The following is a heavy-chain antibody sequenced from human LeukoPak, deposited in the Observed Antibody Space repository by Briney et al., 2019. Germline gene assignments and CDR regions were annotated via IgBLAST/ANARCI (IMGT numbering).Heavy chain of an antibody. D-gene: IGHD3-10*01. CDR1: GGSFSGYY. J-gene: IGHJ4*02. CDR2: INHSGSA. Sequence: SETLSLTCAVYGGSFSGYYWSWIRQPPGKGLEWIGDINHSGSANYNPSLKSRVTMSVDSSKKHFSLKLNSVTAADTAVYYCARRYPSVRGANLRPQEVRKYYFDYWGQGNLVTVSS. CDR3: ARRYPSVRGANLRPQEVRKYYFDY. V-gene: IGHV4-34*01.